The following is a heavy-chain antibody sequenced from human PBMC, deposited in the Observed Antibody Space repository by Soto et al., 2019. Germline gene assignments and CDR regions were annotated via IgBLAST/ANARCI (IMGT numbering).Heavy chain of an antibody. Sequence: SETLSLTCTVSGGSISSYYWSWIRQPPGKGLKWIGYNYYSGSTNYNPSLKSRVSISVDTSKNQFSLKLSSVTAADTAVYYCARHFPGPRVEYQLPRPYYYYYGMDVWGQGTTVTVSS. CDR2: NYYSGST. D-gene: IGHD2-2*01. V-gene: IGHV4-59*08. CDR3: ARHFPGPRVEYQLPRPYYYYYGMDV. CDR1: GGSISSYY. J-gene: IGHJ6*02.